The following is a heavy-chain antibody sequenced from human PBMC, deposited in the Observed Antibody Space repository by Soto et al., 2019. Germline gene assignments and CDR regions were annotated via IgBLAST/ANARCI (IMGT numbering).Heavy chain of an antibody. J-gene: IGHJ4*02. CDR1: GFTFSSYE. CDR2: ISSSGSTI. CDR3: ARDYYGSGSASFDY. Sequence: GGSLRLSCAASGFTFSSYEMNWVRQAPGKGLEWVSYISSSGSTIYYADSVKGRFTISRDNAKNSLYLQMNSLRAEDTAVYYCARDYYGSGSASFDYWGQGTLVTVSS. D-gene: IGHD3-10*01. V-gene: IGHV3-48*03.